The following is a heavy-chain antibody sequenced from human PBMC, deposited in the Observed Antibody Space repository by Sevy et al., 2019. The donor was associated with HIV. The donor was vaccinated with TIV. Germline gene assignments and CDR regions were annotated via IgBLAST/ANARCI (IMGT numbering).Heavy chain of an antibody. CDR2: ISSSSSYI. V-gene: IGHV3-21*01. D-gene: IGHD3-10*01. J-gene: IGHJ5*02. CDR3: ARGSPYYYGSGSSDWFDP. Sequence: GGYLRLSCAASGFTFSSYSMNWVRQAPGKGLEWVSSISSSSSYIYYADSVKGRFTISRDNAKNSLYLQMNSLRAEDTAVYYCARGSPYYYGSGSSDWFDPWGQGTLVTVSS. CDR1: GFTFSSYS.